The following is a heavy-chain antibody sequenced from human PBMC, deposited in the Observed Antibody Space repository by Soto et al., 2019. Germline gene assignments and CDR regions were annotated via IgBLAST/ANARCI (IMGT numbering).Heavy chain of an antibody. CDR1: VCSFSIYC. D-gene: IGHD3-10*01. V-gene: IGHV3-74*01. CDR3: ANQIRAQHKGVEY. J-gene: IGHJ4*02. Sequence: GWSXRLSWSSAVCSFSIYCIHLFRQAPGKGRVCVSRINSDGSSTSYADSVKGRFTISRDNAKNTLYLQMNSLRAEDTAVYYSANQIRAQHKGVEYWGQGTLVKVYS. CDR2: INSDGSST.